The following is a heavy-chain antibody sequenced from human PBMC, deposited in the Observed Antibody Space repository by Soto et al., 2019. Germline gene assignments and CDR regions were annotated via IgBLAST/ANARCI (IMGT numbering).Heavy chain of an antibody. Sequence: EVQLVESGGGLVQPGGSLRLSCAASGFTFSSYDMHWVRQATGKGLEWVSAIGTAGDTYYPGSVKGRFTISREDAKNSLYLQMNSLRAEDTAVYYCARGELGILRSYWYFDLWGRGNLVTVSS. D-gene: IGHD7-27*01. V-gene: IGHV3-13*04. J-gene: IGHJ2*01. CDR3: ARGELGILRSYWYFDL. CDR1: GFTFSSYD. CDR2: IGTAGDT.